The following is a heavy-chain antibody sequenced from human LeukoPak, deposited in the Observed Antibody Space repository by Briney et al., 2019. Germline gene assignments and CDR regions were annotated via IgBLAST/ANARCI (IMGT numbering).Heavy chain of an antibody. CDR2: IYSDGTT. D-gene: IGHD3-3*01. CDR1: GFTVSNNY. CDR3: ARYDFILISYFDL. V-gene: IGHV3-53*01. J-gene: IGHJ2*01. Sequence: GGSLRLSCAASGFTVSNNYMSWVRQAPGKKLEWVSDIYSDGTTFYADSVKGRFTISRDSSKNTLYLQMNSLRAEDTAVYHCARYDFILISYFDLWGRGALVTVSS.